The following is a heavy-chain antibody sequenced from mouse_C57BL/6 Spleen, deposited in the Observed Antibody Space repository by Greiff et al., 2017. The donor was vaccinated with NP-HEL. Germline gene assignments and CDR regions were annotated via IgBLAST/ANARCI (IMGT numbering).Heavy chain of an antibody. CDR1: GFTFSSYT. D-gene: IGHD2-4*01. J-gene: IGHJ3*01. CDR2: ISGGGGNT. V-gene: IGHV5-9*01. CDR3: ARHGGYYESWFAY. Sequence: EVQGVESGGGLVKPGGSLKLSCAASGFTFSSYTMSWVRQTPEKRLEWVATISGGGGNTYYPDSVKGRFTISRDNAKNTLYLQMSSLRSEDTALYYCARHGGYYESWFAYWGQGTLVTVSA.